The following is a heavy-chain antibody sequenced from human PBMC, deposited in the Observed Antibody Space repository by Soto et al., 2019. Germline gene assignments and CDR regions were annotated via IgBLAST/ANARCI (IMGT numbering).Heavy chain of an antibody. Sequence: EVQLLESGGGLVHPGESLSLSCAASGFTFSSYAMGWVRQAPGKGLEWVSTISGSGGSTFYADSVKGRFTISRDNSKNTLYLQMNSLRAEDTAVYYCAQQPSTAFVDYWGQGTLVTVSS. CDR3: AQQPSTAFVDY. D-gene: IGHD5-18*01. CDR2: ISGSGGST. J-gene: IGHJ4*02. CDR1: GFTFSSYA. V-gene: IGHV3-23*01.